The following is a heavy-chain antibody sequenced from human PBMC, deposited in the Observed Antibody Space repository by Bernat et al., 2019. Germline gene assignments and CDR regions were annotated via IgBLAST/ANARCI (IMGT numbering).Heavy chain of an antibody. Sequence: QLQLQESCPGLVKPSETLSLTCTVSGGSISSSSYYWGWIRQPPGKGLEWIGSIYYSGSTYYNPSLKSRVTISVDTSKNKLSLKLSSGTAADMVVYYWARKRVASSSRGFDYWGQGTLVTVSS. V-gene: IGHV4-39*01. CDR1: GGSISSSSYY. CDR2: IYYSGST. D-gene: IGHD6-6*01. CDR3: ARKRVASSSRGFDY. J-gene: IGHJ4*02.